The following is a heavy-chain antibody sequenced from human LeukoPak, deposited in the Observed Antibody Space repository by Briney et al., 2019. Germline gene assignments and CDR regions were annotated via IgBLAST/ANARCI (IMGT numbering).Heavy chain of an antibody. V-gene: IGHV3-53*01. CDR1: GFTFSRYW. CDR2: IYSGGST. J-gene: IGHJ4*02. CDR3: ARGVDY. Sequence: PGGSLRLSCTASGFTFSRYWMTWVRQAPGRGLEWVSVIYSGGSTYYADSVKGRFTISRDNSKNTLYLQMNSLRDEDTAVYYCARGVDYWGQGTLVTVSS.